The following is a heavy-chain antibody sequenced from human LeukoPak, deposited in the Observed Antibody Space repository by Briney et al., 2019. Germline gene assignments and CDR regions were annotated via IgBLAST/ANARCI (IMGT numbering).Heavy chain of an antibody. CDR1: GYSISSGYY. CDR2: IYHSGST. V-gene: IGHV4-38-2*02. J-gene: IGHJ4*02. D-gene: IGHD6-13*01. CDR3: ARAREPLVYTYYFDY. Sequence: ASETLSLTCTVSGYSISSGYYWGWIRQPPGKGLEWIGRIYHSGSTSYNPSLKSRVTISVDTSKNQFSLRVSSVTAADTAIYYCARAREPLVYTYYFDYWGQGSLVTVSS.